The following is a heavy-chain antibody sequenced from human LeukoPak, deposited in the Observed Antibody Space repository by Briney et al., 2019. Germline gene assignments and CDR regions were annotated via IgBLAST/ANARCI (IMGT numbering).Heavy chain of an antibody. V-gene: IGHV3-20*03. CDR3: ARGPVAGAKYYYYYMDV. Sequence: AGGSLRLSYAASGFTFDDYGMSWVRQAPGKGLEWVSGINWSGGSTGYADSVKGRFTISRDNAKNSLYLQMNSLRAEDTALYYCARGPVAGAKYYYYYMDVWGKGTTVTVSS. CDR2: INWSGGST. J-gene: IGHJ6*03. D-gene: IGHD6-19*01. CDR1: GFTFDDYG.